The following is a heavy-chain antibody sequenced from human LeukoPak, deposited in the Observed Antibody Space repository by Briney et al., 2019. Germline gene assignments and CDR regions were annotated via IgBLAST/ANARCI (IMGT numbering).Heavy chain of an antibody. D-gene: IGHD2-2*01. J-gene: IGHJ6*02. CDR3: AKDMRKYQLLSDYYYYYGMDV. CDR2: ISWNSGSI. V-gene: IGHV3-9*01. CDR1: GFIFDDYA. Sequence: GGSLRLSCAASGFIFDDYAMHWVRQAPGKGLEWVSGISWNSGSIGYADSVKGRFTISRDNAKNSLYLQMNSLRAEDTALYYCAKDMRKYQLLSDYYYYYGMDVWGQGTTVTVSS.